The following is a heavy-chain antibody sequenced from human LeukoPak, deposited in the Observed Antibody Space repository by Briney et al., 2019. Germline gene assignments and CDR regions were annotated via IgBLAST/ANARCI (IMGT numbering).Heavy chain of an antibody. J-gene: IGHJ5*02. D-gene: IGHD2-2*02. Sequence: PSETLSLTCYHTDSSISSYYWSFIRQPPWKGLEWIGYIYYSGSTNYNPSLKSRVTISVDTSKNQFSLKLSSVTAADTAVYYCARIVPAAIPDNWFDPWGQGTLVTVSS. CDR2: IYYSGST. CDR3: ARIVPAAIPDNWFDP. V-gene: IGHV4-59*01. CDR1: DSSISSYY.